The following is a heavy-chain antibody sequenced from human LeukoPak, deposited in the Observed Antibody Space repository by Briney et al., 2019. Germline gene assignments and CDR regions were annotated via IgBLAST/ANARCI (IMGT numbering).Heavy chain of an antibody. CDR2: IIPILGIA. V-gene: IGHV1-69*02. J-gene: IGHJ3*02. Sequence: ASVKVSCKASGGTFSSYTISWVRQAPGQGLEWMGRIIPILGIASYAQKFQGRVTITADKSTSKAYMELSSLRSEDTAVYYCVSYSDAFDIWGQGTMVTVSS. D-gene: IGHD3-10*01. CDR1: GGTFSSYT. CDR3: VSYSDAFDI.